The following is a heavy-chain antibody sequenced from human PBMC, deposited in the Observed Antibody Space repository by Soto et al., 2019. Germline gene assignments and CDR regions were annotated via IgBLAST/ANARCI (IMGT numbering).Heavy chain of an antibody. CDR2: ISGSGGNT. V-gene: IGHV3-23*01. Sequence: GGSLRLSCAASGFTFSSYAMSWVRQAPGKGLEWVSAISGSGGNTYYADSVKGRFTISRDNSKNTLYLQMNSLRAEDTAVYYCATAARANLAYCGGDCSRLDYWGQGTLVTVSS. CDR1: GFTFSSYA. CDR3: ATAARANLAYCGGDCSRLDY. J-gene: IGHJ4*02. D-gene: IGHD2-21*02.